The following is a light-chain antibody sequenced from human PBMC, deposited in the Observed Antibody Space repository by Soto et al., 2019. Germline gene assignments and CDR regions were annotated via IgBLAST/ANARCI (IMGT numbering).Light chain of an antibody. V-gene: IGLV2-14*03. CDR3: SSYTSSSTPCV. CDR2: DVS. CDR1: SSYVGNYNY. Sequence: QSVLTQPASVSGSPGQSITISCTGTSSYVGNYNYVSWYQHHPGKAPKLMIYDVSNRPSGVSNRFSGSKSGNTASLTISGLHADDEADYYCSSYTSSSTPCVFGTGTRSPS. J-gene: IGLJ1*01.